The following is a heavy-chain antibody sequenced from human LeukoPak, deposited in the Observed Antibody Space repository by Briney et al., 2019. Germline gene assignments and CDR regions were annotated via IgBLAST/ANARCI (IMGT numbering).Heavy chain of an antibody. CDR2: ISGGGGST. V-gene: IGHV3-23*01. D-gene: IGHD1-26*01. CDR3: AKGGKWDVTPFDY. J-gene: IGHJ4*02. Sequence: GGSLRLFCAASGFTFTSYSMNWVRQAPGKGLEWVSTISGGGGSTYYADSVKGRFTISRDNSKNTLYLQVNSLRAEDTAVYYCAKGGKWDVTPFDYWGQGTLVTVSS. CDR1: GFTFTSYS.